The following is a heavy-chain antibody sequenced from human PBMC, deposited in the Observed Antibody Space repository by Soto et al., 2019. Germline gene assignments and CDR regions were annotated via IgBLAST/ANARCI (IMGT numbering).Heavy chain of an antibody. CDR1: GFTLSGRS. V-gene: IGHV3-74*01. Sequence: EVQLVESGGGLVQPGGSLRLSCAASGFTLSGRSMHWVRQAPGKGLVWVSGIDNAGTDSTYADSVKGRFTSSRDNAKNMLDLQMNSLRVEDTAGYYCARGWFGPDVWGKGTMVTVSS. J-gene: IGHJ6*04. CDR3: ARGWFGPDV. CDR2: IDNAGTDS. D-gene: IGHD3-10*01.